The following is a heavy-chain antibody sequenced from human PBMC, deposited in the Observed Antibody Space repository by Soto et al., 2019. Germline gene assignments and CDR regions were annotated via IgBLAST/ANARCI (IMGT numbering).Heavy chain of an antibody. CDR3: ARDVAPAAGSLGDAFDV. V-gene: IGHV6-1*01. CDR2: TYYRSKWNN. Sequence: SQTLSLTCAISGDSVSSNSAAWNWIRQSPSRGLEWLGRTYYRSKWNNDYAISVKSRITINPDTSKNQFSLQLNSVTPEDTAVYYCARDVAPAAGSLGDAFDVWGQGTMVTVSS. J-gene: IGHJ3*01. CDR1: GDSVSSNSAA. D-gene: IGHD6-25*01.